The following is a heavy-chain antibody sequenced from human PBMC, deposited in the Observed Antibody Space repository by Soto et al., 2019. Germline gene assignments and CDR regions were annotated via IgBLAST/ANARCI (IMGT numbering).Heavy chain of an antibody. V-gene: IGHV3-74*01. D-gene: IGHD6-19*01. Sequence: GGSLRLSCASSVFTFNDYWMHWGRQVPGKGLECVSRIVGDGTTTHYADSVKGRFTISRDNAKNTLYLQMNSLRAEDSAVYLCARRIAVAGTYDHWGQGTLVTVSS. CDR1: VFTFNDYW. CDR2: IVGDGTTT. J-gene: IGHJ4*02. CDR3: ARRIAVAGTYDH.